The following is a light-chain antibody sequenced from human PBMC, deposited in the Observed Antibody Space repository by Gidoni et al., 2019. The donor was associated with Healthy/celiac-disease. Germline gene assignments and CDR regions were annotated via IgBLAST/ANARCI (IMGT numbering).Light chain of an antibody. CDR3: QQYGSSLHT. V-gene: IGKV3-20*01. CDR2: GAS. J-gene: IGKJ2*01. CDR1: QSVSSSY. Sequence: EIVLTQSPGTLSLSPGERATLSCRASQSVSSSYLAWYQQKPGQAPRLLIYGASSRATGIPDRFSGSGSGTEFTLTISRLEPEDFAVYYCQQYGSSLHTFXQXTKLEIK.